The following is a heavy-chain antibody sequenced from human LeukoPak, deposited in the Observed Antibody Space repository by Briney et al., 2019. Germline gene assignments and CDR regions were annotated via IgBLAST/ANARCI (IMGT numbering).Heavy chain of an antibody. V-gene: IGHV3-23*01. CDR1: GFTFNAHA. Sequence: GGSLRLSCAASGFTFNAHAMSWVRQAPGKGLEWVSSVSGSGTNTYYADSGKGRFTISRDNSKNTLYLQMNSLRAEDTAVYYCARGYGSGSLYYYYGMDVWGQGTTVTVSS. J-gene: IGHJ6*02. CDR3: ARGYGSGSLYYYYGMDV. D-gene: IGHD3-10*01. CDR2: VSGSGTNT.